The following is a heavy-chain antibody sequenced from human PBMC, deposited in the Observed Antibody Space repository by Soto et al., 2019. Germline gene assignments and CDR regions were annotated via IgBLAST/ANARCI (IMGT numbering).Heavy chain of an antibody. CDR2: ISRSGTT. CDR3: ATSLWFGTQVEL. D-gene: IGHD3-10*01. J-gene: IGHJ5*02. Sequence: QVQLQQWGAGLLKPSETLSLSCAVYGGYFNDNYYTWFRQPPGKGLEWIGEISRSGTTKYIPSLKSRASISFDTSKTQVSLKVTSVTATDTAVYYCATSLWFGTQVELWGQGALVNVSS. CDR1: GGYFNDNY. V-gene: IGHV4-34*01.